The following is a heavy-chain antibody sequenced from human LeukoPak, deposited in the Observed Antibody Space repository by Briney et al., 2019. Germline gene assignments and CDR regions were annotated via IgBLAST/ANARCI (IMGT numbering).Heavy chain of an antibody. CDR2: TYYMSKWYN. J-gene: IGHJ5*02. CDR1: GDSVSSNSAA. Sequence: SQTLSLTCAIPGDSVSSNSAAWNCIRQSPSRGLEWLGRTYYMSKWYNDYAVSVKSRITINPATSKNQFSLQLNSVTPEDTAVYYCARDKGPGRGLGTVVIRNSWFDPWGQGTLVTVSS. D-gene: IGHD3-22*01. CDR3: ARDKGPGRGLGTVVIRNSWFDP. V-gene: IGHV6-1*01.